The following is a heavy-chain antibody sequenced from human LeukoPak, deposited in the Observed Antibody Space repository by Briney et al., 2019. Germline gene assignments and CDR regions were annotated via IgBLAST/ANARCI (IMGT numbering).Heavy chain of an antibody. D-gene: IGHD3-22*01. CDR1: GFTFSSYS. J-gene: IGHJ6*03. CDR2: ISSSSSYI. V-gene: IGHV3-21*01. Sequence: PGGSLRLSCAASGFTFSSYSMNWVRQAPGKGLEWVSSISSSSSYIYYADSVKGRFTISRDNAKNSLYLQMNSLRAEDTAAYYCARETYYYDSSGYFPMDVWGKGTTVTVSS. CDR3: ARETYYYDSSGYFPMDV.